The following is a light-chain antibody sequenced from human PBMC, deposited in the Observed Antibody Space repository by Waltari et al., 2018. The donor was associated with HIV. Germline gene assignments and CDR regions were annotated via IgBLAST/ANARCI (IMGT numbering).Light chain of an antibody. Sequence: NFMLTQPHSVSGSAVKTVTISCTRDSGSIGSNYVQWFQQRPGSSPRTLIFEDNQRPSGVSDRFSASIDSSSNSASLTISGLKTEDEGHYYCQSYDTKTHWVFGGGSKLTVL. CDR3: QSYDTKTHWV. J-gene: IGLJ3*02. CDR1: SGSIGSNY. CDR2: EDN. V-gene: IGLV6-57*01.